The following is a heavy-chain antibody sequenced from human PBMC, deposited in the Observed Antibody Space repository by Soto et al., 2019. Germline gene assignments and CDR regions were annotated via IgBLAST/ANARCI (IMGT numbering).Heavy chain of an antibody. Sequence: EVQLLESGGGLVQPGGSLRLSCAASGFTFSSYAMSWVRQAPGKGLEWVSAISGSGGSTYYADSVKGRFTISRDNSKNTLYLQMNSLRAEDTAVYYCAKDLYHMIVVVMGSPFDYWGQGTLVTVSS. CDR2: ISGSGGST. D-gene: IGHD3-22*01. J-gene: IGHJ4*02. V-gene: IGHV3-23*01. CDR3: AKDLYHMIVVVMGSPFDY. CDR1: GFTFSSYA.